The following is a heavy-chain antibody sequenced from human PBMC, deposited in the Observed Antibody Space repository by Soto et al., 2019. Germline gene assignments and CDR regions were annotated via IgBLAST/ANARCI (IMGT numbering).Heavy chain of an antibody. CDR2: ITSSSSYI. J-gene: IGHJ4*02. CDR3: ARDAGVNTWNYGSHFDY. V-gene: IGHV3-21*01. Sequence: GGSLRLSCAASGFTFSSYSMNWVRQAPGKGLEWVSSITSSSSYIYYADSVKGRFTISRDNAKNSLYLQMNSLRAEDTAVYYCARDAGVNTWNYGSHFDYWGQGTRVTVA. D-gene: IGHD1-7*01. CDR1: GFTFSSYS.